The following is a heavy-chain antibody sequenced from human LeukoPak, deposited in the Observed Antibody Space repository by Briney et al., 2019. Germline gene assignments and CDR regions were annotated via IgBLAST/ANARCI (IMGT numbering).Heavy chain of an antibody. J-gene: IGHJ4*02. V-gene: IGHV3-30*03. CDR2: MSYGGQNE. Sequence: GGSLRLSCAASGLTFSGYDMHWVRQAPGKGPEWVAVMSYGGQNERYADSVKGRFTVSRDNSKNTLYLQMNSLRAEDTAVYYCARDEAPGSGYYPFDYWGQGTLVTVSS. CDR1: GLTFSGYD. D-gene: IGHD3-22*01. CDR3: ARDEAPGSGYYPFDY.